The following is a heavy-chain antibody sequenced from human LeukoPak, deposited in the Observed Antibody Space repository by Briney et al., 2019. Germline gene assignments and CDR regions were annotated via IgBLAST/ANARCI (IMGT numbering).Heavy chain of an antibody. Sequence: KLGEPLKISCKGSGYSFTSNWISWVRQMPGKGLEWMGRIDPSDSYTNYSPSFQGHVTISADKSISTAYLQWSSLKASDTAMYYCARQPEGTWFDPWGQGTLVTVSS. CDR3: ARQPEGTWFDP. CDR1: GYSFTSNW. V-gene: IGHV5-10-1*01. J-gene: IGHJ5*02. CDR2: IDPSDSYT. D-gene: IGHD1-1*01.